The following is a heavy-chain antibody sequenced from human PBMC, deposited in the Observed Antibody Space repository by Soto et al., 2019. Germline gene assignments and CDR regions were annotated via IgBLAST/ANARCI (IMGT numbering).Heavy chain of an antibody. CDR1: GGTFSSYA. J-gene: IGHJ5*02. CDR2: IIPIFGTA. D-gene: IGHD6-13*01. Sequence: SVKVSCKASGGTFSSYAISWVRQAPGQGLEWMGGIIPIFGTANYAQKFQGRVTITADESTSTAYMELSSLRSEDTAVYYCARGGSAAADNWFDPWGQGTQVTVSS. V-gene: IGHV1-69*13. CDR3: ARGGSAAADNWFDP.